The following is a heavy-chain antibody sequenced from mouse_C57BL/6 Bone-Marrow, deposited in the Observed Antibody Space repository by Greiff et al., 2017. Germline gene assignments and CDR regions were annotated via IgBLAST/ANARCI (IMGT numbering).Heavy chain of an antibody. CDR1: GFTFSSYA. D-gene: IGHD4-1*01. Sequence: EVKLVESGGGLVKPGGSLKLSCAASGFTFSSYAMSWVRQTPEKRLEWVATISDGGSYTYYPDNVKGRFTISRDTAKNNLYLQMSHLKSEDTAMYYCARLNWDDAMDYWGQGTSVTVSS. CDR3: ARLNWDDAMDY. CDR2: ISDGGSYT. V-gene: IGHV5-4*03. J-gene: IGHJ4*01.